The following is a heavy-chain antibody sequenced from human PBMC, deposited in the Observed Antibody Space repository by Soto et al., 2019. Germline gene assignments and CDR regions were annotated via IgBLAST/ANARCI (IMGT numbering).Heavy chain of an antibody. CDR3: ARDNDWNDAPVFGD. D-gene: IGHD1-1*01. V-gene: IGHV3-30-3*01. CDR2: ISYDGSNK. Sequence: GGSLRLSCAASGFTFSSYAMHWVRQAPGKGLEWVAVISYDGSNKYYADSVKGRFTISRDNSKNTLYLQMNSLRAEDTAVYYCARDNDWNDAPVFGDWGQGTLVTVSS. J-gene: IGHJ4*02. CDR1: GFTFSSYA.